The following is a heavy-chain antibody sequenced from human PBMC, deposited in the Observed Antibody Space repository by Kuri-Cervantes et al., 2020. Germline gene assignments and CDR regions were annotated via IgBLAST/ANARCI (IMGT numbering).Heavy chain of an antibody. V-gene: IGHV4-61*01. CDR2: IYYSGST. Sequence: GSLRLSCTVSGGSVSSGSYYWSWIRQPPGKGLEWIGYIYYSGSTNYNPSLKSRVTISVDTSKNQFSLKLSSVTDADTAAYYCAREAYRDYYYMDVWGKGTTVTVSS. CDR3: AREAYRDYYYMDV. CDR1: GGSVSSGSYY. D-gene: IGHD1-14*01. J-gene: IGHJ6*03.